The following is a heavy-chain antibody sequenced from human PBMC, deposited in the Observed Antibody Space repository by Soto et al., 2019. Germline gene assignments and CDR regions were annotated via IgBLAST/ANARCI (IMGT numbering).Heavy chain of an antibody. CDR1: GGSISGYY. CDR2: IYSSGSA. CDR3: ARENGYCSGGRCYYYGMDV. Sequence: SETLSLTCTVSGGSISGYYWSWIRQTPGKGLEWIGYIYSSGSANYNPSIKSRVTISVDTSKNQFSLKLSSVTAADTAVYYCARENGYCSGGRCYYYGMDVWGQGTTVTVSS. V-gene: IGHV4-59*01. D-gene: IGHD2-15*01. J-gene: IGHJ6*02.